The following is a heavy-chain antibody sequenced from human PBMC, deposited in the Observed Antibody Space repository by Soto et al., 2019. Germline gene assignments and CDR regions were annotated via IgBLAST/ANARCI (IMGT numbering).Heavy chain of an antibody. J-gene: IGHJ4*02. V-gene: IGHV1-18*01. Sequence: QVQLVQSGAEVETPGASVKVSCKASGYTFTSYGISWVRQAPGQGLEWMGWVSAYNGNTDYAQKLQGRVTMTTDTSTNTAYMELRSLTPDDTAVYYCARRGATSWTTDYWGQGTLVTVSS. CDR3: ARRGATSWTTDY. CDR1: GYTFTSYG. CDR2: VSAYNGNT. D-gene: IGHD2-2*01.